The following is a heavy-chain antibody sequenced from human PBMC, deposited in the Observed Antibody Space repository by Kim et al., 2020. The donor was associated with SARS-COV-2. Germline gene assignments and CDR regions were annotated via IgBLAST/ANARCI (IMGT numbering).Heavy chain of an antibody. D-gene: IGHD6-13*01. V-gene: IGHV3-30*01. Sequence: DYVKARFTISRDNSNTTLYMEMNSLRAEDTAVYYCARERLYSSSSYAVDIWAQGTMVTVSS. J-gene: IGHJ3*02. CDR3: ARERLYSSSSYAVDI.